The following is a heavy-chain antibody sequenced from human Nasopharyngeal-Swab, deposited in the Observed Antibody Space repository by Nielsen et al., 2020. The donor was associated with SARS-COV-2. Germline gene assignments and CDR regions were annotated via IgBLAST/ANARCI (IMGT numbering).Heavy chain of an antibody. J-gene: IGHJ4*02. CDR2: IWYDGSNK. V-gene: IGHV3-33*01. Sequence: GGSLRLSCAASGFTFSSYGMHWVRQAPGKGLEWVAVIWYDGSNKYYADSVKGRFTISRDNSKNTLYLQMNSLRAEDTAVYYCARGLAAAGTGGNWGQGTLVTVSS. D-gene: IGHD6-13*01. CDR1: GFTFSSYG. CDR3: ARGLAAAGTGGN.